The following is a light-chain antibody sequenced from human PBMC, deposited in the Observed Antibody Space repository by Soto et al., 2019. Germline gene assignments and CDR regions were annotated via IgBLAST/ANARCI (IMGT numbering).Light chain of an antibody. Sequence: DLQLTQSPSSLSASVGDRVTITCRASQGISNYLAWYQQKPGKVPRLLIYATSTLQSGVPSRFSGSGSGTDFTLTISSLQPEDVATYYCQKYNSAPQTFGQGTKVEIK. CDR3: QKYNSAPQT. CDR2: ATS. J-gene: IGKJ1*01. V-gene: IGKV1-27*01. CDR1: QGISNY.